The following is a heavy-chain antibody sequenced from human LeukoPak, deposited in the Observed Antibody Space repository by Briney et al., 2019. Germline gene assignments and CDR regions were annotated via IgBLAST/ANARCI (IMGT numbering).Heavy chain of an antibody. Sequence: ASVKVSCKVSGYTLTELSMHWVRQAPGKGLEWMGGFDPEDGETIYAQKFQGRVTMTEDTSTDTAYMELGSLRSEDTAVYYCATTAARPGLDAFDIWGQGTMVTVSS. J-gene: IGHJ3*02. CDR1: GYTLTELS. CDR2: FDPEDGET. D-gene: IGHD6-6*01. CDR3: ATTAARPGLDAFDI. V-gene: IGHV1-24*01.